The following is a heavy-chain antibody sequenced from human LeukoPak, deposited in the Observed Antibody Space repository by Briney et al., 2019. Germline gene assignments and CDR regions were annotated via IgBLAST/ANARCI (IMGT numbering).Heavy chain of an antibody. CDR3: ARGLGYNIY. CDR2: IKQDGSEM. CDR1: GFTFSSYW. D-gene: IGHD1-1*01. J-gene: IGHJ4*02. V-gene: IGHV3-7*03. Sequence: GGSLRLSCAASGFTFSSYWMSWVRQAPGKGLEWVANIKQDGSEMNYMDSVRGRFTISRDNAKTSLYLQMNSLRAEDTAVYYCARGLGYNIYWGQGTLVTVSS.